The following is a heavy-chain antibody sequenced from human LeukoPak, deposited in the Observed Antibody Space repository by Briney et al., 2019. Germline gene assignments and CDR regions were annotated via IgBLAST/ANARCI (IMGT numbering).Heavy chain of an antibody. D-gene: IGHD5-12*01. CDR3: ARPPGLDGYNRYDY. J-gene: IGHJ4*02. CDR1: GYTFTNYY. V-gene: IGHV1-2*02. Sequence: ASVKVSCKASGYTFTNYYLHWVRQAPGQGLEWMGWINPNSGGTNYAQKFQGRVTMTRDTSISTAYMELSRLRSDDTALYYCARPPGLDGYNRYDYWGQGTLVTVSS. CDR2: INPNSGGT.